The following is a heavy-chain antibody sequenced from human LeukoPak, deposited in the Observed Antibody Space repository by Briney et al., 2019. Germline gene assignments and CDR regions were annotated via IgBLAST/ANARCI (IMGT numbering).Heavy chain of an antibody. Sequence: SETLSLTSTVSGGPISSYYWSWIRQPPGKGLEWIGYIYYSGSTNYNPSLKSRVTISVDTSKNQFSLKLSSVTAADTAVYYCAREGGYARSFDYWGQGTLVTVSS. D-gene: IGHD5-12*01. CDR1: GGPISSYY. J-gene: IGHJ4*02. CDR3: AREGGYARSFDY. CDR2: IYYSGST. V-gene: IGHV4-59*01.